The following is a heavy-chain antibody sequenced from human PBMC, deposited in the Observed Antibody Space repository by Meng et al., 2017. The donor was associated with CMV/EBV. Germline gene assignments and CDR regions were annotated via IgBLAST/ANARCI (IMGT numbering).Heavy chain of an antibody. J-gene: IGHJ4*02. CDR3: ARGLGVELRDWFDY. CDR1: GFTFSSYA. V-gene: IGHV3-30-3*01. D-gene: IGHD1-7*01. Sequence: LSLTCAASGFTFSSYAMHWVRQAPGKGLEWVAVISYDGSNKYYADSVKGRFTISRDNSKNTLYLQMNSLRAEDTAVYYCARGLGVELRDWFDYWGQGTLVTVSS. CDR2: ISYDGSNK.